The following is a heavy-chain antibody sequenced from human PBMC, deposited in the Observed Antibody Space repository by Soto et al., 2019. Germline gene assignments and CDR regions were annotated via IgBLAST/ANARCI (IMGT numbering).Heavy chain of an antibody. CDR2: INHSGST. J-gene: IGHJ4*02. CDR3: ARSGGHIVVVTATTFFDY. CDR1: GGSFSGYY. D-gene: IGHD2-21*02. Sequence: SETLSLTCAVYGGSFSGYYWSWIRQPPGKGLEWIGEINHSGSTNYNPSLKIRVTISVDTSKNQFSLKLSSVTAADTAVYYCARSGGHIVVVTATTFFDYWGQGTLVTVSS. V-gene: IGHV4-34*01.